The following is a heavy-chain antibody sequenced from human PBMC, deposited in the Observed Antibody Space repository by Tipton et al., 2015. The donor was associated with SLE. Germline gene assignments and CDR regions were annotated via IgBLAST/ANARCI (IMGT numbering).Heavy chain of an antibody. CDR2: ISFDGSNQ. CDR1: GFTFDDYA. CDR3: ARGGLGSDLRGSIYFGS. Sequence: SLRLSCAASGFTFDDYAMHWVRQAPGRGLEWVAVISFDGSNQYYADAVKGRFTISRDSSKNTLYLQVNSLRAEDTAVYYCARGGLGSDLRGSIYFGSWGQGTLVTVSS. J-gene: IGHJ4*02. V-gene: IGHV3-30*04. D-gene: IGHD7-27*01.